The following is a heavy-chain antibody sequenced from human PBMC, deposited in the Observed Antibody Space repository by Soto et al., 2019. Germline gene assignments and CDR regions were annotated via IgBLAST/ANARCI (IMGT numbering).Heavy chain of an antibody. V-gene: IGHV3-30-3*01. CDR1: GFTFSSYA. Sequence: QVQLVESGGGVVQPGRSLRLSCAASGFTFSSYAMHWVGQAPGKGLEWVAVISYDGSNKYYADSVKGRFTISRDNSKNTLYLQMNSLRAEDTAVYYCARVHIEGYYYYYGMDVWGQGTTVTVSS. CDR2: ISYDGSNK. CDR3: ARVHIEGYYYYYGMDV. J-gene: IGHJ6*02.